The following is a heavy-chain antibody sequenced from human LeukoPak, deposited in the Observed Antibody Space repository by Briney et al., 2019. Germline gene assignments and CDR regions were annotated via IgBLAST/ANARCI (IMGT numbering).Heavy chain of an antibody. Sequence: ASVKVSCKASGFTFTGYYIHWVRQAPGQGLEWMGWINPYNGGTNYAQRFQGRVTMTRDTSISTAYMELSGLRSDDTAVYYCARDVVVTAINAFYIWGQGTMVTISS. D-gene: IGHD2-21*02. CDR2: INPYNGGT. V-gene: IGHV1-2*02. J-gene: IGHJ3*02. CDR1: GFTFTGYY. CDR3: ARDVVVTAINAFYI.